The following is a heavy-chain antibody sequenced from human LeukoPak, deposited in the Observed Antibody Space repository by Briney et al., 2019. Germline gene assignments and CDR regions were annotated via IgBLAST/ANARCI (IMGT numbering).Heavy chain of an antibody. V-gene: IGHV4-34*01. CDR1: GGSFSGYY. D-gene: IGHD3-10*01. J-gene: IGHJ6*03. CDR2: INHSGST. Sequence: SETLSLTCAVYGGSFSGYYRSWIRQPPGKGLEWIGEINHSGSTNYNPSLKSRVTISVDTSKNQFSLKLSSVTAADTAVYYCARAAMVRGVINYYYYYMDVWGKGTTVTISS. CDR3: ARAAMVRGVINYYYYYMDV.